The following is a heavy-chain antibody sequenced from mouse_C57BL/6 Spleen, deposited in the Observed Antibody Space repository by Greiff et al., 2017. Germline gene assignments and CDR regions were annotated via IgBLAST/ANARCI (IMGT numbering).Heavy chain of an antibody. CDR2: IRNKANGYTT. J-gene: IGHJ2*01. V-gene: IGHV7-3*01. CDR1: GFTFTDYY. CDR3: ARYRYSNYQYYFDY. Sequence: EVQRVESGGGLVQPGGSLRLSCAASGFTFTDYYMSWVRQPPGKALAWLGFIRNKANGYTTEYSASVKGRFTISRDNSQSILYLQMNALRAEDSATYYCARYRYSNYQYYFDYWGQGTTLTVSS. D-gene: IGHD2-5*01.